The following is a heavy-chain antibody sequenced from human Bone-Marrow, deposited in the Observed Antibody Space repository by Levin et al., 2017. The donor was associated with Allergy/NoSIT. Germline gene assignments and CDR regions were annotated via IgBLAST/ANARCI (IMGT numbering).Heavy chain of an antibody. CDR2: INHSGST. Sequence: ESLKISCAVYGGSFSGYYWSWIRQPPGKGLEWIGEINHSGSTNYNPSLKSRVTISVDTSKNQFSLKLSSVTAADTAVYYCAIHQGAAADKGAFDIWGQGTMVTVSS. J-gene: IGHJ3*02. V-gene: IGHV4-34*01. CDR1: GGSFSGYY. D-gene: IGHD6-13*01. CDR3: AIHQGAAADKGAFDI.